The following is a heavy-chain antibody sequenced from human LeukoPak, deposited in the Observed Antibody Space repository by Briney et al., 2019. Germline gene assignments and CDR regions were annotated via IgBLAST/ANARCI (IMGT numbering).Heavy chain of an antibody. CDR1: GYSITNNNW. J-gene: IGHJ4*02. CDR3: AREQFTVTTSYFDY. V-gene: IGHV4-28*03. Sequence: PSDTLSLTCTVSGYSITNNNWWGWIRQPPGKGLEWIGYIYYSGSAYYNASLKSRVTMSVDSSKNQFSLELSSVTAADTAVYYCAREQFTVTTSYFDYWGQGTLVTVSS. CDR2: IYYSGSA. D-gene: IGHD4-17*01.